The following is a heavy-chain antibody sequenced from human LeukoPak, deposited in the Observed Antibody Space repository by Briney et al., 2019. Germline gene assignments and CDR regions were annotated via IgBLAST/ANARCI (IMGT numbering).Heavy chain of an antibody. D-gene: IGHD3-10*01. CDR3: ARQRAWFGEWAFEY. V-gene: IGHV4-39*01. J-gene: IGHJ4*02. Sequence: SETLSLTCTVSDRSISSCSFYWGWIPQPPGRALEWIGSIKSGDTTYYNPSLKSRVTMFVDTSKNQVSLELNSVTAADTAVYYCARQRAWFGEWAFEYWGQGTLVTVSS. CDR1: DRSISSCSFY. CDR2: IKSGDTT.